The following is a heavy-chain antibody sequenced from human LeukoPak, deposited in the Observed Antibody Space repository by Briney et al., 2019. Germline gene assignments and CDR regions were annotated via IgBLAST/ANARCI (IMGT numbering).Heavy chain of an antibody. CDR3: ARLSTVTTLHAFDI. D-gene: IGHD4-17*01. CDR1: GGSFSGYY. Sequence: PSETLSLTCAVYGGSFSGYYWGLIRQPPGKGLEWIGSIYYSGSTYYNPSLKSRVTISVDTSKNQFSLKLSSVTAADTAVYYCARLSTVTTLHAFDIWGQGTMVTVSS. J-gene: IGHJ3*02. V-gene: IGHV4-39*01. CDR2: IYYSGST.